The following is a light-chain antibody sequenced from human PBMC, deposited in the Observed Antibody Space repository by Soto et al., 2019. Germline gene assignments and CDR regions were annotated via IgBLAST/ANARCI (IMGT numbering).Light chain of an antibody. CDR1: QSIGYC. V-gene: IGKV1-5*01. J-gene: IGKJ2*01. CDR3: QQYNSFSPYT. Sequence: DIQMTQSPSTLSASVGDRVTITCRASQSIGYCLAWYQQKPGKAPKLLIYDASTLGSGVPSTFSASGSETEFTLTIISLQADDSATYYCQQYNSFSPYTFGQGTRLEIK. CDR2: DAS.